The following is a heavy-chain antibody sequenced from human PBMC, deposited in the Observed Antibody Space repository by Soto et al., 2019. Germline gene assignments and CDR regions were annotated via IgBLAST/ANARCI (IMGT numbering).Heavy chain of an antibody. V-gene: IGHV4-59*01. CDR2: IYYSGST. J-gene: IGHJ6*02. CDR1: GGSISSYY. CDR3: ARDSRIAVAGNYYYYGMGV. Sequence: SETLSLTCTVSGGSISSYYWSWIRQPPGKGLEWIGYIYYSGSTNYNPSLKSRVTISVDTSKNQFSLKLSSVTAADTAVYYCARDSRIAVAGNYYYYGMGVWGQGTTVTVSS. D-gene: IGHD6-19*01.